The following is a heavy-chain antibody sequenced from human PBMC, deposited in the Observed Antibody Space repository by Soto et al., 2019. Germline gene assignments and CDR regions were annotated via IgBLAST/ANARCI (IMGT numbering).Heavy chain of an antibody. J-gene: IGHJ4*02. CDR3: ASGIQLWLRRINNGYSG. V-gene: IGHV1-69*01. Sequence: VKVSCKAPGGTLRPHAISWVRQAPGQGLEWMGGIIPMFGTANYAQRFQDRVTITADESTNTVYMELSSLRSEDTAVYFCASGIQLWLRRINNGYSGWGQGTLVTVSS. CDR1: GGTLRPHA. CDR2: IIPMFGTA. D-gene: IGHD5-18*01.